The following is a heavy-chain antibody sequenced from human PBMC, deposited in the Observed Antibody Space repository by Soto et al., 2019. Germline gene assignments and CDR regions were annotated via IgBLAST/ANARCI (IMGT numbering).Heavy chain of an antibody. Sequence: LRLSCAASGFTFSSYWMSWVRQAPGKGLEWVANIKQDGSEKYYVDSVKGRFTISRDNAKNSLYLQMNSLRAEDTAVYYCERAVVVPAAINEYYYYYGMEVWGQGTTVTVSS. J-gene: IGHJ6*02. CDR2: IKQDGSEK. V-gene: IGHV3-7*03. D-gene: IGHD2-2*01. CDR3: ERAVVVPAAINEYYYYYGMEV. CDR1: GFTFSSYW.